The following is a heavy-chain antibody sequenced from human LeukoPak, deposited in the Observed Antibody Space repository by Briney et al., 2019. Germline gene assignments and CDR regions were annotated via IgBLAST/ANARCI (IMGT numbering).Heavy chain of an antibody. Sequence: GGSLRLSCAASGFTFDDYAMHWVRQAPGKGLEWVSGISWNSGSIGYADSVKGRLTISRDNAKNSLYLQMNSLRAEDTALYYCAKMDKIVVVIGAFDIWGQGTMVTVSS. J-gene: IGHJ3*02. CDR3: AKMDKIVVVIGAFDI. CDR2: ISWNSGSI. V-gene: IGHV3-9*01. CDR1: GFTFDDYA. D-gene: IGHD3-22*01.